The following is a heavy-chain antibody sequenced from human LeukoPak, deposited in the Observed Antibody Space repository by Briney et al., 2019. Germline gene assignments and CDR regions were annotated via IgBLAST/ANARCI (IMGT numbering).Heavy chain of an antibody. D-gene: IGHD5-18*01. CDR1: GFTFSSYS. CDR3: ARVGLRGYSTINWFDP. J-gene: IGHJ5*02. CDR2: ISSSSSYI. V-gene: IGHV3-21*04. Sequence: GGSLRLSCAASGFTFSSYSMNWVRQAPGKGLEWVSSISSSSSYIYYADSVKGRFTISRDNAKDSLYLQMNSLRAEDTAVYYCARVGLRGYSTINWFDPWGQGTLVTVSS.